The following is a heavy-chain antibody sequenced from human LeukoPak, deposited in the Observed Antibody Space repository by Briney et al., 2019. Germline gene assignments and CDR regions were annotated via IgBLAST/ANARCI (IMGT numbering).Heavy chain of an antibody. CDR2: ISWNSGST. J-gene: IGHJ4*02. V-gene: IGHV3-9*03. D-gene: IGHD2-15*01. CDR3: AKDVSLGYCSGGSCSAHFDY. Sequence: TGGSLRLSCAASGFTFDDYAMHWVRQAPGKGLEWVSGISWNSGSTGYADSVKGRFTISRDNAKNSLYLQMNSLRAEDMALCYCAKDVSLGYCSGGSCSAHFDYWGQGTLVTVSS. CDR1: GFTFDDYA.